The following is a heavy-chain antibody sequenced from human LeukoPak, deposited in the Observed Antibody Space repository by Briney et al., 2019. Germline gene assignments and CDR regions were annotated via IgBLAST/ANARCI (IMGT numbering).Heavy chain of an antibody. CDR3: AKGHYYGSGSLDY. V-gene: IGHV3-23*01. CDR1: GFTFSSYG. Sequence: GGSLRLSCAASGFTFSSYGMSWVRQAPGKGLEWVSAIGGRDGSAYYADSVKGRFTISRDNSKNTLYVQMNSLRAEDTAVYYCAKGHYYGSGSLDYWGQGTLVTVSS. CDR2: IGGRDGSA. J-gene: IGHJ4*02. D-gene: IGHD3-10*01.